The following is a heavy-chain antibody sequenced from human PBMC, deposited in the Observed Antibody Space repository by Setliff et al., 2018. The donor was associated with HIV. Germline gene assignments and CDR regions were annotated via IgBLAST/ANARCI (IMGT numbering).Heavy chain of an antibody. CDR3: ARLRYLDTRARSPDY. J-gene: IGHJ4*02. CDR1: GGPISNYY. D-gene: IGHD5-18*01. V-gene: IGHV4-59*13. Sequence: SETLSLTCTVSGGPISNYYWTWVRQSPGKGLEWIGCISYIYHNVNTNYNPSLTSRVTISVDTSKNQFSLRLTSLTAADTAVYYCARLRYLDTRARSPDYWGQGTLVTVSS. CDR2: ISYIYHNVNT.